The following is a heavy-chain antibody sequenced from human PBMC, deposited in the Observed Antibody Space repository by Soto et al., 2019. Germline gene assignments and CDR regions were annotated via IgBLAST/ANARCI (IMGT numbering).Heavy chain of an antibody. CDR1: GYTFITYG. J-gene: IGHJ5*02. Sequence: QVQLVQSGAEVKRPGASVKVSCKPSGYTFITYGISWVRQAPGQGLEWMGWISAYNGNTNYAQKFQGRVTMTTDTSASTAYMELRSLRSDDTAVYYCARGHYDSSGITGNWFDPWGQGTLVTVSS. CDR3: ARGHYDSSGITGNWFDP. CDR2: ISAYNGNT. D-gene: IGHD3-22*01. V-gene: IGHV1-18*01.